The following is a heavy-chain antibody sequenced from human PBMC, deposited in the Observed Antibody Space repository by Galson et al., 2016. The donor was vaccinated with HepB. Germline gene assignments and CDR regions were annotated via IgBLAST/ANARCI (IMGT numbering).Heavy chain of an antibody. V-gene: IGHV1-69*13. D-gene: IGHD4-17*01. J-gene: IGHJ6*02. CDR3: ATDPYYDDFEYCGMDV. CDR1: GGTFKNSA. CDR2: IIPMYGIP. Sequence: SVKVSCKATGGTFKNSAFSWVRQAPGQGLEWLAGIIPMYGIPNIAQNFKGRVSITADESTTTVYMELSSLRSEDTALYYCATDPYYDDFEYCGMDVWGQGTTVTVS.